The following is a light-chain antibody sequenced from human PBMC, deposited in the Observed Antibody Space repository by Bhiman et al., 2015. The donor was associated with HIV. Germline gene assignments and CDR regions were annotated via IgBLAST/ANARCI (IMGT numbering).Light chain of an antibody. Sequence: QSALTQPASVSGSPGQSITISCTGTSSDVGTYDLVSWYQQRPLKAPKLILFEVNKRPSGVSDRFSGSKSANTASLTISGLQADDEADYYCCSYANTYVVFGGGTKLTVL. J-gene: IGLJ2*01. CDR1: SSDVGTYDL. CDR2: EVN. V-gene: IGLV2-23*02. CDR3: CSYANTYVV.